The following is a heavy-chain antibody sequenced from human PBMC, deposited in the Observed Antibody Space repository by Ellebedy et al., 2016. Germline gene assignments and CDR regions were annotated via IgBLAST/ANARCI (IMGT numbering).Heavy chain of an antibody. CDR3: AINIYGLGSSPLNFDF. CDR1: GFTFTSSA. D-gene: IGHD3-10*01. V-gene: IGHV1-58*02. J-gene: IGHJ4*02. CDR2: IVVGSGNT. Sequence: ASVKVSCKASGFTFTSSAMQWVRQARGQRLEWIGWIVVGSGNTNYAQKFQGRVTMTTDTPTSTVYMELGSLRSDDTAVYYCAINIYGLGSSPLNFDFWGQGTLVSVSS.